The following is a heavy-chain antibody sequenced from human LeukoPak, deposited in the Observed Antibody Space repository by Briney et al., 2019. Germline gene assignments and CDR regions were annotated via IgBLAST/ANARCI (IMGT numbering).Heavy chain of an antibody. D-gene: IGHD6-13*01. CDR2: ISSSSSTI. CDR1: GFTFSSYS. J-gene: IGHJ6*03. V-gene: IGHV3-48*01. CDR3: ARDNDDSSSWTLHYYYYMDV. Sequence: PGGSLRLSCAASGFTFSSYSMNWVRQAPGKGLEWVSYISSSSSTIYYADSVKGRFTISRDNAKNSLYLQMNSLRAEDTAVYYCARDNDDSSSWTLHYYYYMDVWGKGTTVTVSS.